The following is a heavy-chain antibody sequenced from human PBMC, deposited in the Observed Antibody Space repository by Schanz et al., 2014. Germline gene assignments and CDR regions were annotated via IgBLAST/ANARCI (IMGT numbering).Heavy chain of an antibody. Sequence: VQLVESGGGVVQPGGSLRLSCAASGFTFSSYSMNWVRQAPGKGLEWVSYISSSSSTIYYADSVKGRFTISRDNAKNSLYLQMNSRRDEDTAVYYCARGGATRFDYWGQGTLVTVSS. V-gene: IGHV3-48*02. CDR2: ISSSSSTI. J-gene: IGHJ4*02. CDR1: GFTFSSYS. D-gene: IGHD1-26*01. CDR3: ARGGATRFDY.